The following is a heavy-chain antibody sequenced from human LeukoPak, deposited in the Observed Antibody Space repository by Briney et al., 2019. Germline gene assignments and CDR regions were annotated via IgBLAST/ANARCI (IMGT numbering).Heavy chain of an antibody. D-gene: IGHD6-19*01. V-gene: IGHV1-2*02. Sequence: ASVKVSCKASGYTFTAHYIHWVRQAPGQGLEWMGWIYPNSGDTNYAQNFQGRVTMTMDTSITTAYMELRSLRSDDTAIYYCARVMPWAQWLLSLDFWGQGTLVTVSS. J-gene: IGHJ4*02. CDR3: ARVMPWAQWLLSLDF. CDR2: IYPNSGDT. CDR1: GYTFTAHY.